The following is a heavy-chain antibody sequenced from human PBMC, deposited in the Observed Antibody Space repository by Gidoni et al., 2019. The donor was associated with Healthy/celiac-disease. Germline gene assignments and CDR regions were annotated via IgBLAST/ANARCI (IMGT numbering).Heavy chain of an antibody. CDR2: IYYSGST. CDR1: GGSISSGGYY. V-gene: IGHV4-31*03. J-gene: IGHJ5*02. CDR3: ARDRWNSGYDS. D-gene: IGHD5-12*01. Sequence: QVQLQESGPGLVKPSPTLSLTCPVSGGSISSGGYYWSWIRQHPGKGLEWIGYIYYSGSTYYNPSLKSRVTISVDTSKNQFSLKLSSVTAADTAVYYCARDRWNSGYDSWGQGTLVTVSS.